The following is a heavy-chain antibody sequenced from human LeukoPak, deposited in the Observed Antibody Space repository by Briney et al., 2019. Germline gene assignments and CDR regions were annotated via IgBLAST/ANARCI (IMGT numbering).Heavy chain of an antibody. CDR3: ASLGSSTPGAYFDY. CDR2: IYSGGST. J-gene: IGHJ4*02. D-gene: IGHD2-2*01. V-gene: IGHV3-66*01. Sequence: GGSLRLTCAASGFTVSSNYMSWVRQAPGEGLEWVSVIYSGGSTYYADSVKGRFTISRDNSKNTLYLQMNSLRAEDTAVYYCASLGSSTPGAYFDYWGQGTLVTVSS. CDR1: GFTVSSNY.